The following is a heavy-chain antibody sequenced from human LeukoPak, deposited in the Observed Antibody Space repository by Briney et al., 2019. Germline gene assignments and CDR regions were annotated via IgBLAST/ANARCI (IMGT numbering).Heavy chain of an antibody. V-gene: IGHV3-53*01. D-gene: IGHD6-13*01. Sequence: PGGSLRLSCTASGSTVGNNYMNWFRQAPGKGLEWVSLIYSGGRTYYADSVKGRFTISRDNSKNTLYLQMSSLRVEDTAVYYCARDPPGTAASVTVGWGQGTLVTVSS. CDR3: ARDPPGTAASVTVG. J-gene: IGHJ1*01. CDR2: IYSGGRT. CDR1: GSTVGNNY.